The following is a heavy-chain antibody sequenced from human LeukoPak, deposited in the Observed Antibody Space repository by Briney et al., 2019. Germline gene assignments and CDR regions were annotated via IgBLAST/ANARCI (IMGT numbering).Heavy chain of an antibody. CDR3: ARGPGQWLVLDY. Sequence: SGTLSLTCAVYGWSFSGYYWSWIRQPPGKGLEWIGGINHSGSTNYNTSLKSRVTISVDTSKNQFSLKLSSVTAADTAVYYCARGPGQWLVLDYWGQGNLVTVSS. CDR1: GWSFSGYY. CDR2: INHSGST. D-gene: IGHD6-19*01. J-gene: IGHJ4*02. V-gene: IGHV4-34*01.